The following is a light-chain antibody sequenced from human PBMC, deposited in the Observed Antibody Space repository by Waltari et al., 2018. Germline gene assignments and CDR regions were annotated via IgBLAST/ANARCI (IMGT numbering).Light chain of an antibody. CDR3: QHYVRLPAT. J-gene: IGKJ1*01. CDR2: GAS. V-gene: IGKV3-20*01. CDR1: QRVRRS. Sequence: IVLTQSPGTLSLSPGERATLSCRASQRVRRSLACYQQKPGQAPKLLIYGASTRATGIPYRFTGSGAGTDFSLTISSLGPEDFAIYFCQHYVRLPATFGQGTKVEIK.